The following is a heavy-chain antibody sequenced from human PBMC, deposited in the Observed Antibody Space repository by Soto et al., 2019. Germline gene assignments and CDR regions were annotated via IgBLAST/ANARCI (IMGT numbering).Heavy chain of an antibody. D-gene: IGHD4-4*01. CDR1: GGTFSSYA. V-gene: IGHV1-69*13. CDR3: ARGGPDYSNLPYNWFDP. Sequence: GASVKVSCKASGGTFSSYAISWVRQAPGQGLEWMGGIIPIFGTANYAQKFQGRVTITADESTSTAYMELSSLRSEDTAVYYCARGGPDYSNLPYNWFDPWGQGTLVTVSS. CDR2: IIPIFGTA. J-gene: IGHJ5*02.